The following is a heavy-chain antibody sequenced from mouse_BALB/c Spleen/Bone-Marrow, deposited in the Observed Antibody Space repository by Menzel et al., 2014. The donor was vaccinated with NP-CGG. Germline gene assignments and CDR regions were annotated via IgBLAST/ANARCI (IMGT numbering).Heavy chain of an antibody. CDR1: GYTFTDYE. D-gene: IGHD4-1*01. CDR2: IDPETGGT. CDR3: TRHWDYAMDY. Sequence: VQLPQAEAELERPGPSVTLSCKDSGYTFTDYEMHWVKQTPVHGLEWIGAIDPETGGTAYNQKFKGKATLTADKSSSTAYMELRSLTSEDSAVYYCTRHWDYAMDYWGQGTSVTVSS. J-gene: IGHJ4*01. V-gene: IGHV1-15*01.